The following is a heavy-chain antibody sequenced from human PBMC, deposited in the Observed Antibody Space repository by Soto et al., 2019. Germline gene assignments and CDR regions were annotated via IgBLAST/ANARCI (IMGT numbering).Heavy chain of an antibody. Sequence: GGSLRLSCAASGFTFSSYWMHWVRQAPGKGLVWVSRINSDGSSTSYADSVKGRFTISRDNAKNTLYLQMNSLRAEDTAVYYCARVEVVVAGVDYWGQGTLVTVSS. CDR3: ARVEVVVAGVDY. CDR2: INSDGSST. CDR1: GFTFSSYW. J-gene: IGHJ4*02. D-gene: IGHD2-15*01. V-gene: IGHV3-74*01.